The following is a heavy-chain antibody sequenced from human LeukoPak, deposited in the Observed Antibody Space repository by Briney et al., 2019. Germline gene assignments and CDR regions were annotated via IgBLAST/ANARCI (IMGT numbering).Heavy chain of an antibody. CDR1: GGSISSYY. CDR2: IYTSGST. V-gene: IGHV4-4*07. J-gene: IGHJ6*03. Sequence: SETLSLTCTVSGGSISSYYWSWIRQPAGKGLEWIGRIYTSGSTNYNPSLKSRVTISVDTSKNQFSLKLSSVTAADTAVYYCAREPYFTIFGVVISYYYMDVWGKGTTVTVSS. CDR3: AREPYFTIFGVVISYYYMDV. D-gene: IGHD3-3*01.